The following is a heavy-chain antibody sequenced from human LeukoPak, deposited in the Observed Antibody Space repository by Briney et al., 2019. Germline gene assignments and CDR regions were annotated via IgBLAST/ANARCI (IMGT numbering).Heavy chain of an antibody. CDR2: ISSSSSYI. V-gene: IGHV3-21*01. CDR3: ARAIISGYVDY. D-gene: IGHD5-12*01. Sequence: GGSLRLSCAASGFTFSSYSMNWVRQAPGTALEWVSSISSSSSYIYYADSVKGRFTISRDNAKNSLDLQMNSLRVEDTAVYYCARAIISGYVDYWGQGTLVTVSS. CDR1: GFTFSSYS. J-gene: IGHJ4*02.